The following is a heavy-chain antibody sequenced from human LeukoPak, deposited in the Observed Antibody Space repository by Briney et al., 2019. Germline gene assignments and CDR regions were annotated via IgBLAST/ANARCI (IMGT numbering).Heavy chain of an antibody. V-gene: IGHV3-74*01. Sequence: GGSLRLSCAASGFTFSNYWMHWVRQAPGKGLVWVSRINTDGTGTSYADSVKGRFTISRDNATNTLYLQMNSLRAEDTAVYYCAAVEPDYWGQGTLVTVSS. CDR2: INTDGTGT. D-gene: IGHD5-24*01. CDR3: AAVEPDY. J-gene: IGHJ4*02. CDR1: GFTFSNYW.